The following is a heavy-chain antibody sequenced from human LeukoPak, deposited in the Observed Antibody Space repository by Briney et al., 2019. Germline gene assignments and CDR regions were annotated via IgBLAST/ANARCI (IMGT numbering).Heavy chain of an antibody. D-gene: IGHD5-24*01. CDR1: GYTFTGYY. CDR3: ARTRRDGYNFLDSFDY. Sequence: ASVKVSCKASGYTFTGYYMHWVRQAPGQGLEWMGWINPNSGGTNYAQKFQGRVTMTRDTSISTAYMELSRLRSDDTAVYYCARTRRDGYNFLDSFDYWGQGTLVTVSS. CDR2: INPNSGGT. V-gene: IGHV1-2*02. J-gene: IGHJ4*02.